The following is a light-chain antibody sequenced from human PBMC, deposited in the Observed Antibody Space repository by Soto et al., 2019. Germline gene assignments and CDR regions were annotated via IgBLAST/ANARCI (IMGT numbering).Light chain of an antibody. CDR1: QSITIC. CDR3: T. J-gene: IGKJ1*01. Sequence: DIQMTQSPSSLSAFVGDRVTITCRASQSITICLNCFQQKPGKAPNFLIYDASNLETGVPSRFSGSGSGTEFTLTISSLQPEDFATYRDTFGQGTKVDI. CDR2: DAS. V-gene: IGKV1-33*01.